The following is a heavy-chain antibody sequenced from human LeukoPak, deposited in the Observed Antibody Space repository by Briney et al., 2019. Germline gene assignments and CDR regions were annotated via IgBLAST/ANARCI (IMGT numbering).Heavy chain of an antibody. J-gene: IGHJ4*02. D-gene: IGHD6-13*01. CDR2: IKPDGSAQ. CDR1: GFTFSNSW. CDR3: ASYPIRGGYSSSWYG. Sequence: PGGSLRLSCAASGFTFSNSWMSWVRQAPGKGLEWVATIKPDGSAQYYVDSVKGRFTISRDNAKNSLYLQMNSLRAEDTAVFYCASYPIRGGYSSSWYGWGQGTLVTVSS. V-gene: IGHV3-7*01.